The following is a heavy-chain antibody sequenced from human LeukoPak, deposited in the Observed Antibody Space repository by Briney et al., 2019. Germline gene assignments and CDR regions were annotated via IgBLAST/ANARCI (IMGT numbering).Heavy chain of an antibody. Sequence: SETLSLTRTVSGVSISSYYWSWIRQPPGKGLEWIGYISYTGNANYNPSLWRRVTLAVDASKNQFSMKLSSVTAADTAVYYCARLDIVVVPAAMYYFDYWGQGTLVTVSS. V-gene: IGHV4-59*12. CDR3: ARLDIVVVPAAMYYFDY. J-gene: IGHJ4*02. CDR1: GVSISSYY. D-gene: IGHD2-2*01. CDR2: ISYTGNA.